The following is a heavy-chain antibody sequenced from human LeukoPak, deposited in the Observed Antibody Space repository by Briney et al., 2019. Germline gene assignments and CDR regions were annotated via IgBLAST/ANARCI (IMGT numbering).Heavy chain of an antibody. D-gene: IGHD6-6*01. V-gene: IGHV1-2*02. J-gene: IGHJ4*02. CDR2: INPNSGGT. CDR3: ARELGGSSGPHGY. CDR1: GYTFTGYY. Sequence: GASVKVSCKASGYTFTGYYMHWVRQAPGQGLEWMGWINPNSGGTNYAQKFQGRVTMTRDTSISTAYMELSRLRSDDTAVYYCARELGGSSGPHGYWGQGTLVTVSS.